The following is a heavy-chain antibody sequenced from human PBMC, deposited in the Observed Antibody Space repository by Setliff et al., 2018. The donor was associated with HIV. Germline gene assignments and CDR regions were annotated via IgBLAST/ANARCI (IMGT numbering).Heavy chain of an antibody. Sequence: SVKVSCKASGGTFSSYAISWVRQAPGQGLEWMGGIIPILGIANYAQKFQGRVTIIADESTSTAYMELSSLRSEDTAVYYCARAGANYYDSSGYGPAEYFQHWGQGTLVTSPQ. CDR3: ARAGANYYDSSGYGPAEYFQH. CDR2: IIPILGIA. J-gene: IGHJ1*01. CDR1: GGTFSSYA. V-gene: IGHV1-69*10. D-gene: IGHD3-22*01.